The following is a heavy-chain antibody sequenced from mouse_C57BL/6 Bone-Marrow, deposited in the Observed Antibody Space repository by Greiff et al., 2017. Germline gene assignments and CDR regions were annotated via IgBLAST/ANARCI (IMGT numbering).Heavy chain of an antibody. CDR3: TGSSYGYYAMDY. V-gene: IGHV6-3*01. CDR1: GFTFSNYW. D-gene: IGHD1-1*01. J-gene: IGHJ4*01. Sequence: EVKLEESGGGLVQPGGSMKLSCVASGFTFSNYWMNWVRQSPEKGLEWVAQIRLKSDNYATHYAESVKGRFTISRDDSKSSVYLQMNNLRAEDTGIYYCTGSSYGYYAMDYGGQGTSVTVSS. CDR2: IRLKSDNYAT.